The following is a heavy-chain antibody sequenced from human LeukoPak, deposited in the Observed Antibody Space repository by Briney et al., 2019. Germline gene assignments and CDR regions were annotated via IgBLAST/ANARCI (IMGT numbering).Heavy chain of an antibody. D-gene: IGHD3-22*01. CDR3: AKDSQGPLYDSSGESGFDY. J-gene: IGHJ4*02. CDR1: GFTFDDYA. CDR2: ISWNSGSI. Sequence: GRSLRLSCAASGFTFDDYAMHWVRQAPGKGLEWVSGISWNSGSIGYADSVKGRFTISRDNAKNSLYLQMNSLRAEDTALYYCAKDSQGPLYDSSGESGFDYWGQGTLVTVSS. V-gene: IGHV3-9*01.